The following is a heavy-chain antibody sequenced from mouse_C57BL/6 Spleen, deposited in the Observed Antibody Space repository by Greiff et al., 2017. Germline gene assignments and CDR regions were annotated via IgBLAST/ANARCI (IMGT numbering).Heavy chain of an antibody. CDR3: ARREWLLHAMDY. CDR1: GYTFTSYW. D-gene: IGHD2-3*01. CDR2: IDPSDSYT. Sequence: QVQLQQSGAELVMPGASVKLSCKASGYTFTSYWLHWVKQRPGQGLEWIGEIDPSDSYTNYNQKFKGKSTLTVDKSSSTAYMQLSSLTSEDSAVYYCARREWLLHAMDYWGQGTSVTVSS. J-gene: IGHJ4*01. V-gene: IGHV1-69*01.